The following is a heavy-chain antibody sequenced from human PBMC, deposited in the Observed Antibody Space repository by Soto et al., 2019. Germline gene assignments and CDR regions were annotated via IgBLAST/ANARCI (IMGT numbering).Heavy chain of an antibody. Sequence: GGSLRLSCATSGFTFSSYAMSWVRQAPGEGLEWVSAVSSIGGITYYTDSVKGRFTISRDNSKNTLYLQMNSLRAEDTAVYYCTRHQYYYGSGSFAPTNWFDPRGQGTLVTVSS. CDR3: TRHQYYYGSGSFAPTNWFDP. J-gene: IGHJ5*02. D-gene: IGHD3-10*01. V-gene: IGHV3-23*01. CDR2: VSSIGGIT. CDR1: GFTFSSYA.